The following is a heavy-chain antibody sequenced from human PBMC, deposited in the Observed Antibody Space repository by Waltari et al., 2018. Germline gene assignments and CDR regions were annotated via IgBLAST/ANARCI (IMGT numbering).Heavy chain of an antibody. J-gene: IGHJ4*02. V-gene: IGHV3-74*03. Sequence: EVRLVQSGGGLVKPGGSLTVSCEVPGFTFRNYWMHGVGEAPGKGLVWVSRSNTDGNSVTYADSVRGRFTISRDNVKNTLYLQMESLRVEDTAVYYCVRAVGCAEDCYNPYFDNWGRGAGVTVSS. CDR3: VRAVGCAEDCYNPYFDN. CDR2: SNTDGNSV. CDR1: GFTFRNYW. D-gene: IGHD2-21*02.